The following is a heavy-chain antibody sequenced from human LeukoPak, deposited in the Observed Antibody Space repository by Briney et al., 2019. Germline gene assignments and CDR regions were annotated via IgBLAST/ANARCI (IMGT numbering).Heavy chain of an antibody. J-gene: IGHJ4*02. CDR2: ISGSGGST. CDR3: AKSSRTEWLRLLSYFDY. V-gene: IGHV3-23*01. Sequence: GGSLRLSCAASGFTFSSYAMSWVRQAPGKGLEWVSAISGSGGSTCYADSVKGRFTISRDNSKNTLYLQMNSLRAEDTAVYYCAKSSRTEWLRLLSYFDYWSQGTLVTVSS. D-gene: IGHD5-12*01. CDR1: GFTFSSYA.